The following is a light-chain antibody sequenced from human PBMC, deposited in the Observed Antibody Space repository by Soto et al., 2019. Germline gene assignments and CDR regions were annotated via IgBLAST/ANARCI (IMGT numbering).Light chain of an antibody. J-gene: IGKJ1*01. V-gene: IGKV3-15*01. CDR1: QSVSSN. Sequence: ILLTPSPVTLSTSPGERATLSCRASQSVSSNLAWYQQKAGQAPRLLIYGASTRATAIPARFSGSGSGTEFTLTISSLQSEDFAVYYCQQYNSWPQTFGQGTKVDI. CDR3: QQYNSWPQT. CDR2: GAS.